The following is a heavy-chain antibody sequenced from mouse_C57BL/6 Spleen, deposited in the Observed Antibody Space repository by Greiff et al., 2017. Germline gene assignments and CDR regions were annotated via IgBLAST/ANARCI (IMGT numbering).Heavy chain of an antibody. D-gene: IGHD2-4*01. CDR3: ARAYYDYDDGDYAMDY. CDR1: GFSLSTSGMG. V-gene: IGHV8-12*01. Sequence: QVTLKVSGPGILQSSQTLSLTCSFSGFSLSTSGMGVSWIRQPSGKGLEWLAHIYWDDDKRYNPSLKSRLTISKDTSRNQVFLKITSVDTADTATDYCARAYYDYDDGDYAMDYWGQGTSVTVSS. CDR2: IYWDDDK. J-gene: IGHJ4*01.